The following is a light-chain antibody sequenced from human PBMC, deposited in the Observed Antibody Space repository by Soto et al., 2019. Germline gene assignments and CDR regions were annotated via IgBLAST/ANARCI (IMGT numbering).Light chain of an antibody. CDR3: QQSYSTQWK. J-gene: IGKJ1*01. CDR2: AAS. Sequence: DIQMTQSPSSLSASVGDRVSITGLASQSISSYLNWYQQKPGKAPKLLIYAASSLQSGVPSRFSGSGSGTDLTLTISSLQPEDFATYYCQQSYSTQWKFGQSTK. V-gene: IGKV1-39*01. CDR1: QSISSY.